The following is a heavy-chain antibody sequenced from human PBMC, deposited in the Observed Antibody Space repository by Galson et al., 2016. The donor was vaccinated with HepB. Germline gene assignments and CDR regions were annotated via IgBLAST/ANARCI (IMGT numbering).Heavy chain of an antibody. CDR2: ITWNSGTA. V-gene: IGHV3-9*01. CDR3: EKDIRSVATSLDN. J-gene: IGHJ4*02. Sequence: SLRLSCAASGFSFDDYAMHWVRQAPGKGLEWVSGITWNSGTAGYADSVKGRFTISRDNAKNSLYLQMNSLRGDDTALYYCEKDIRSVATSLDNWGQGTLVTVSS. D-gene: IGHD5-12*01. CDR1: GFSFDDYA.